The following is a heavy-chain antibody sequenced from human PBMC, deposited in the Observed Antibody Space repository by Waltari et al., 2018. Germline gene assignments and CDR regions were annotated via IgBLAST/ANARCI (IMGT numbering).Heavy chain of an antibody. D-gene: IGHD3-22*01. CDR3: ARAPHYYDSSGYSLFDY. CDR2: IYYSGST. J-gene: IGHJ4*02. CDR1: GGSISSYY. Sequence: QVQLQESGPGLVKPSETLSLTCTVSGGSISSYYWSWIRQPPGKGLEWIGYIYYSGSTNYNPSRKSRVTISVDTSKNQFSLKLSSVTAADTAVYYCARAPHYYDSSGYSLFDYWGQGTLVTVSS. V-gene: IGHV4-59*01.